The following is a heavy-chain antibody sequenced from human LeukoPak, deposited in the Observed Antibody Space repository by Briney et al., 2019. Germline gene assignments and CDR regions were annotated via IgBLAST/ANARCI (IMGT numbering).Heavy chain of an antibody. J-gene: IGHJ4*02. CDR2: ISSSSSYI. CDR1: GFTFSSYS. V-gene: IGHV3-21*01. Sequence: GGSLRLSCAASGFTFSSYSMNWVRQAPGKGLEWVSSISSSSSYIYYADSVKGRFTISRDNAKNSLYLQMNSLRAEDTAVYYCARAPDYDILTGYSPFDYWGQGTLVTVSS. CDR3: ARAPDYDILTGYSPFDY. D-gene: IGHD3-9*01.